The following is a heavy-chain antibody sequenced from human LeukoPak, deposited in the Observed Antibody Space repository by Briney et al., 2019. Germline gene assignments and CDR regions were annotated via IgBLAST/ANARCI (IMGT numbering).Heavy chain of an antibody. V-gene: IGHV3-74*01. J-gene: IGHJ4*02. D-gene: IGHD2-2*01. Sequence: GGSLRLSCAASGFTYTNYWIHWVRQAPGKGLVWASRINSDGSSTIYADSVKGRFTISRDNARNTLYLQMNSLTAEDTAVYYCARGRDAMDYWGQGTLVTVSS. CDR3: ARGRDAMDY. CDR2: INSDGSST. CDR1: GFTYTNYW.